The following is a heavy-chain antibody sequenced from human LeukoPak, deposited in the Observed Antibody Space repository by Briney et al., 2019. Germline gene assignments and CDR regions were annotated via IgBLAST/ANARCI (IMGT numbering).Heavy chain of an antibody. CDR2: IKQDGSEK. D-gene: IGHD3-16*02. Sequence: GGSLRLSCTASEFTFSIYWMSWVRQAPGKGLEWVANIKQDGSEKYYVDSVKGRFTISRDNAKNSLYLQMNSLRAEDTAVYYCARVPAGVIGMKDAFDIWGQGTMVTVSS. V-gene: IGHV3-7*01. CDR3: ARVPAGVIGMKDAFDI. CDR1: EFTFSIYW. J-gene: IGHJ3*02.